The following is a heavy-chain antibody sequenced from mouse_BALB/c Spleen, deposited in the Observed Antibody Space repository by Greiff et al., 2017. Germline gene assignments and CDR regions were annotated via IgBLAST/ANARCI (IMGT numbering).Heavy chain of an antibody. D-gene: IGHD4-1*01. J-gene: IGHJ4*01. V-gene: IGHV1S41*01. CDR2: IAPGSGST. Sequence: DLVKPGASVKLSCKASGYTFTSYWINWIKQRPGQGLEWIGRIAPGSGSTYYNEMFKGKATLTVDTSSSTAYIQLSSLSSEDSAVYFCARYWDYAMDYWGQGTSVTVSS. CDR1: GYTFTSYW. CDR3: ARYWDYAMDY.